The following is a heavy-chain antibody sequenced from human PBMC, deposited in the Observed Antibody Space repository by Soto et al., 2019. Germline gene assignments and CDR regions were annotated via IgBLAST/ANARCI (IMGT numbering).Heavy chain of an antibody. CDR1: GGSTSINY. J-gene: IGHJ4*02. Sequence: PSETLSLTSTVPGGSTSINYWSWMGHPPGKGLEWIGYIYYSGSTNYNPSLKSRVTISVDTSKNQFSLKLSSVTAADTAVYYCARDPRSYDGYYFDYWGQGTLVTVSS. CDR2: IYYSGST. D-gene: IGHD1-26*01. CDR3: ARDPRSYDGYYFDY. V-gene: IGHV4-59*01.